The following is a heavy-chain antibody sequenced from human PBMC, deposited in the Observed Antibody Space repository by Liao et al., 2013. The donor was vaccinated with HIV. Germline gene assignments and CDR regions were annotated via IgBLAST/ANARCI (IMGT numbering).Heavy chain of an antibody. V-gene: IGHV4-61*02. D-gene: IGHD2-21*02. CDR3: ARGGLRFDY. J-gene: IGHJ4*02. CDR1: GGSISSARNY. Sequence: QVQLQESGPGLVKPSQTLSLTCTVSGGSISSARNYWSWIRQPAGKGLEWIGRIYTSGNTNYNPSLKSRVTISVDTSKSQFSLRLSSVTAADTAMYYCARGGLRFDYWGQGTLVTVSS. CDR2: IYTSGNT.